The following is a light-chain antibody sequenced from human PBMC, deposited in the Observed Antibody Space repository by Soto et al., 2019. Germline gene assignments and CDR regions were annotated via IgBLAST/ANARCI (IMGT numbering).Light chain of an antibody. J-gene: IGLJ2*01. Sequence: QSALTQPPSASGSPGQSVTISCTGSSSDVGGYNSVSWYQHHPGKAPKLIIYEVTKRPSGVPDRFSASRSGNTASLTVSGLQTDDEAHYYCSSYAGSTVLFGGGTKLTVL. CDR3: SSYAGSTVL. CDR2: EVT. V-gene: IGLV2-8*01. CDR1: SSDVGGYNS.